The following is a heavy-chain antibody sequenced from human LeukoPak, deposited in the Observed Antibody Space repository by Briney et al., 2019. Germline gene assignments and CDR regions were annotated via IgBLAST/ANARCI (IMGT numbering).Heavy chain of an antibody. D-gene: IGHD3-22*01. CDR2: ISGSGGTT. V-gene: IGHV3-23*01. CDR1: GITLSNYG. CDR3: AKRGVVIRVILVGFHKEAYYFDS. J-gene: IGHJ4*02. Sequence: GGSLRLSCAVSGITLSNYGMSWVRQAPGKGLEWVAGISGSGGTTTYADSVKGRFTISRDNPKNTLFLHMNSLRAEDTAVYFCAKRGVVIRVILVGFHKEAYYFDSWGQGALVTVSS.